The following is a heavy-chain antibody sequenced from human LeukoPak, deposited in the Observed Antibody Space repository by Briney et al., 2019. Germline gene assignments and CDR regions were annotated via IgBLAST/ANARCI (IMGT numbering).Heavy chain of an antibody. CDR3: ARYTQLDYYYYMDV. CDR1: GGSISSHY. Sequence: PSETLSLTCTVSGGSISSHYWSWIRQPPGKGLEWIGYIYYGGSTNYNPSLKSRVTISVDTSKNQFSLKLSSVTAADTAVYYCARYTQLDYYYYMDVWGKGTTVTVSS. CDR2: IYYGGST. J-gene: IGHJ6*03. D-gene: IGHD6-6*01. V-gene: IGHV4-59*11.